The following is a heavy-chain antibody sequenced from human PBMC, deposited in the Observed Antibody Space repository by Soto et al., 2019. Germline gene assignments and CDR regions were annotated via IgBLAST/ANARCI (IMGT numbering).Heavy chain of an antibody. D-gene: IGHD2-21*02. J-gene: IGHJ4*02. Sequence: SETLSLTCAVYGGSFSGYYCTWIRQPPGKGLEWIGEVNYSGSTNYNPSLKSRVTISVDTSKNQFSLKLSSVTAADTAVYYCARGMVVTPLGYWSQGTLVTVSS. V-gene: IGHV4-34*01. CDR3: ARGMVVTPLGY. CDR2: VNYSGST. CDR1: GGSFSGYY.